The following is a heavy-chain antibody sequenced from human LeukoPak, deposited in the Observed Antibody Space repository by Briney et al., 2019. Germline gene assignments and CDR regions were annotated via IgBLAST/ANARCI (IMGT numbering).Heavy chain of an antibody. V-gene: IGHV3-23*01. CDR1: GFTFSSYA. CDR3: ANPYYYDSSGYQLGSVEGC. D-gene: IGHD3-22*01. Sequence: GGSLRLSCAASGFTFSSYAMSWVRQAPGKGLEWVSAISGSGGSTFYAVSVKGRFTISRDNSKNTLYLQMNSLRAEDTAVYYCANPYYYDSSGYQLGSVEGCWGQGTMVTVSS. J-gene: IGHJ3*01. CDR2: ISGSGGST.